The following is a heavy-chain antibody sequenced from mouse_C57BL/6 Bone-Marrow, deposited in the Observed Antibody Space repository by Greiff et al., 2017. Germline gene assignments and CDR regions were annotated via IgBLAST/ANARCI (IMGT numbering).Heavy chain of an antibody. CDR2: IYPGAGDT. J-gene: IGHJ1*03. CDR3: ARTRIRYDGSNWYFDV. CDR1: GYAFSSYW. V-gene: IGHV1-80*01. D-gene: IGHD1-1*01. Sequence: VQLQQSGAELVKPGASVKISCKASGYAFSSYWMNWVKQRPGKGLEWIGQIYPGAGDTNYNGKFKGKATLTAAKSSSTAYMQLSSLTSEDSAVYCCARTRIRYDGSNWYFDVWGTGTTVTVSS.